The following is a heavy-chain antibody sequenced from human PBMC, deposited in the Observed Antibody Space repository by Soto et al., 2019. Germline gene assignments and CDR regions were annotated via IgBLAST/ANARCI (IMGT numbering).Heavy chain of an antibody. V-gene: IGHV1-69*13. CDR2: IIPIFDTA. D-gene: IGHD4-17*01. Sequence: ASVKVSCKASGGTFSSYAISWVRQAPGQGLEWMGGIIPIFDTANYAQKFQGRVTITADESTSTAYMELSSLRSEDTAVYYCARGFSKVATVSEIYYYGMDVWGQGTTVTVSS. CDR3: ARGFSKVATVSEIYYYGMDV. J-gene: IGHJ6*02. CDR1: GGTFSSYA.